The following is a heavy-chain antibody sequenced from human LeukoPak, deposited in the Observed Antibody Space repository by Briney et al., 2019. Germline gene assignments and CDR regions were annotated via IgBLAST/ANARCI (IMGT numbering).Heavy chain of an antibody. CDR2: INPNSGGT. V-gene: IGHV1-2*02. J-gene: IGHJ4*02. D-gene: IGHD3-22*01. CDR1: GYTFTVYY. Sequence: ASVKVSCKASGYTFTVYYMHWVRQAPGQGLEWMGWINPNSGGTNYAQKFQGRVTMTRDTSISTASMELSRLRSDDTAAYYCARGGSDWYHYDSSGYHVWGQGTLVTVSS. CDR3: ARGGSDWYHYDSSGYHV.